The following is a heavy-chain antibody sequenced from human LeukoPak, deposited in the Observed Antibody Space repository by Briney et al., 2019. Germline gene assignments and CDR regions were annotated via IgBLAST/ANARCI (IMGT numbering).Heavy chain of an antibody. V-gene: IGHV1-69*13. Sequence: ASVKVSCKASGGTFSSYAISWVRQAPGQGLEWMGGIIPIFGTANYAQKFQGRVTITADESTSTAYMELSSLRSEDTAVYYCARDPSHSGSYYGRRRWFDYWGQGTLVTVSS. CDR2: IIPIFGTA. J-gene: IGHJ4*02. CDR3: ARDPSHSGSYYGRRRWFDY. D-gene: IGHD1-26*01. CDR1: GGTFSSYA.